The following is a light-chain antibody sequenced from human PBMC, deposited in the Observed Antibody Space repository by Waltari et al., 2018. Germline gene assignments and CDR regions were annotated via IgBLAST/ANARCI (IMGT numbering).Light chain of an antibody. CDR3: QQYTEWPPLT. CDR1: QSVKDH. Sequence: EIVMTQSPATMSVSPGERVTLSRRPSQSVKDHLAWYQKRPGQAPRLLIYGASTRDTGIPARFSGSGFGTEFTLTIVSLQSEDFGVYYCQQYTEWPPLTFGGGTTVDIK. CDR2: GAS. J-gene: IGKJ4*01. V-gene: IGKV3-15*01.